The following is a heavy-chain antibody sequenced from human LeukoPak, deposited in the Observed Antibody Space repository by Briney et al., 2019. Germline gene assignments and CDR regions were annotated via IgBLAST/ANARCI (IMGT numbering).Heavy chain of an antibody. CDR2: ISTTSDYI. CDR3: ARGTLKAAATDFDY. J-gene: IGHJ4*02. V-gene: IGHV3-21*04. D-gene: IGHD6-13*01. Sequence: GGFLRLSCIGSGFSFSNSDMNWVRQAPGKGLEWVSSISTTSDYIYHADSVKGRFTTSRDNAKNSLYLQMNSLRAEDTALYYCARGTLKAAATDFDYWGQGTLVTVSS. CDR1: GFSFSNSD.